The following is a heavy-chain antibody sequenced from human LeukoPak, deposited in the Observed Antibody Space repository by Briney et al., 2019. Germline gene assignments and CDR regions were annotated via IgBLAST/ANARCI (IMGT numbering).Heavy chain of an antibody. CDR3: ARDFSGWHDFDY. Sequence: ASVKVSCKASGYSFTSQYMHWVRQAPGQGLEWMGIINPSGGSTSYAQKFQGRVTMTRDMSTSTVYMELSSLRSEDTAVYYCARDFSGWHDFDYWGQGTLVTVSS. D-gene: IGHD6-19*01. J-gene: IGHJ4*02. CDR2: INPSGGST. CDR1: GYSFTSQY. V-gene: IGHV1-46*01.